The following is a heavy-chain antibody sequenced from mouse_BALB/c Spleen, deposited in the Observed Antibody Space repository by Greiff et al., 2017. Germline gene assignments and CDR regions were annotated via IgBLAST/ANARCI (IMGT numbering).Heavy chain of an antibody. D-gene: IGHD1-1*01. CDR1: GYTFTSYW. Sequence: QVQLQQSGAELARPGASVKLSCKASGYTFTSYWMQWVNQRPGQGLEWIGAIYPGDGDTRYTQKFKGKATLTADKSSSTAYMQLSSLASEDSAVYYCARGSGSSYGWYFDVWGAGTTVTVSS. J-gene: IGHJ1*01. CDR3: ARGSGSSYGWYFDV. V-gene: IGHV1-87*01. CDR2: IYPGDGDT.